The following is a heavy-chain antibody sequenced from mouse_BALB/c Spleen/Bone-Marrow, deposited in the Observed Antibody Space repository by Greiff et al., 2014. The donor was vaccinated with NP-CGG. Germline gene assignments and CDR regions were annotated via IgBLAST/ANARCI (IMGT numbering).Heavy chain of an antibody. J-gene: IGHJ2*01. Sequence: QVQLQQPGAELVKPGASVKLSCKASGYTFTSYWMHWVKQRPGQGLEWIGEINPSNGRTNYNEKFKSKATLTVDKSSSTAYMQLSSLTSEDSAVYYCARCDGRRDFDYWGQGTTLTVSS. CDR2: INPSNGRT. CDR3: ARCDGRRDFDY. CDR1: GYTFTSYW. D-gene: IGHD2-3*01. V-gene: IGHV1S81*02.